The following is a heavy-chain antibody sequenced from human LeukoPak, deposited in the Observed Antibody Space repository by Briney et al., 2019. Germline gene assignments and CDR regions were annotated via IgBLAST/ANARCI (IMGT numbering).Heavy chain of an antibody. CDR3: ARDPYSSSPEGDY. D-gene: IGHD6-6*01. CDR1: GFTFSDYY. V-gene: IGHV3-11*01. Sequence: GGSLRLSCAASGFTFSDYYMSWIRQAPGKGLEWVSYISSSGSTIYYADSVEGRFTISRDNAKNSLYLQMNSLRAEDTAVYYCARDPYSSSPEGDYWGQGTLVTVSS. J-gene: IGHJ4*02. CDR2: ISSSGSTI.